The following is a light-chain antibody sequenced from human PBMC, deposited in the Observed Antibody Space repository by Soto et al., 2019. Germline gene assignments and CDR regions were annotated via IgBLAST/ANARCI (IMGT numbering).Light chain of an antibody. CDR2: GAS. CDR1: QSVSSSY. CDR3: QQYNNWPYT. V-gene: IGKV3-20*01. Sequence: EIVLTQSPGTLSLSPGERATLSCRASQSVSSSYLAWYQQKPGQAPRLLIYGASSRATGIPDRFSGSGSGTDFTLTISRLEPEDFAVYYCQQYNNWPYTLGQGTKLEIK. J-gene: IGKJ2*01.